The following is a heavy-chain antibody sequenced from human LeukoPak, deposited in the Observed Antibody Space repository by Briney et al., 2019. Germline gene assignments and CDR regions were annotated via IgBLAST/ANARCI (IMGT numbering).Heavy chain of an antibody. D-gene: IGHD3-22*01. V-gene: IGHV3-9*01. Sequence: PGGSLRLSCAASGFTFNDYAMHWVRQAPGKGLEWVSGLSWDGTNIVYADSVRGRFTISRDNGKNSLYLQMNTLRAEDTAFYSCLRGRNYFEGSGSYYFDYWGQGTLVTVSS. CDR1: GFTFNDYA. CDR3: LRGRNYFEGSGSYYFDY. J-gene: IGHJ4*02. CDR2: LSWDGTNI.